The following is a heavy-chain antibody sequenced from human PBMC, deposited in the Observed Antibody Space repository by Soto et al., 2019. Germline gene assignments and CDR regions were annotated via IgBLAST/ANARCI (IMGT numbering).Heavy chain of an antibody. CDR1: GYTFTSYA. J-gene: IGHJ6*02. CDR2: INAGNGNT. D-gene: IGHD1-26*01. CDR3: ARDPSSYGMDV. Sequence: QVQLVQSGAEEKKPGASVKVSCKASGYTFTSYAMHWVRQAPGQRLEWMGWINAGNGNTEYSQKFQGRVTITRDTCAIIAYMELSSLRSEDAAVYYCARDPSSYGMDVWGQGTTVTVSS. V-gene: IGHV1-3*05.